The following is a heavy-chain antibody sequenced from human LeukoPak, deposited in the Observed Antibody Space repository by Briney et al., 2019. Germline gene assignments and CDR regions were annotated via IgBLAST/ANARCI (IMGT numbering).Heavy chain of an antibody. D-gene: IGHD5-12*01. Sequence: GGSLRLSCAASGFTFSSYWMSWVRQAPGKGLEWVANIKQDGSEKYYVDSVKGRFTISRDNAKNSLYLQMNSLRAEDTAVYYCARDFGGYDSRYYYGMDVWGQGTTVTVSS. CDR1: GFTFSSYW. CDR3: ARDFGGYDSRYYYGMDV. V-gene: IGHV3-7*01. CDR2: IKQDGSEK. J-gene: IGHJ6*02.